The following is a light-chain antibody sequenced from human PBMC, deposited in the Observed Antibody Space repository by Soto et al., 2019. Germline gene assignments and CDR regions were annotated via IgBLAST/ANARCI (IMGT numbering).Light chain of an antibody. CDR2: EVS. CDR1: SSDVGGYNY. V-gene: IGLV2-14*01. Sequence: QSALTQPASVSGSPGQSITISCTGTSSDVGGYNYVSWYQHHPGKVPKLMIYEVSNRPVGISNRFSGSKSGNTASLTISARQSEDEADYYCSSYATGYTQVFGGGTKLTVL. CDR3: SSYATGYTQV. J-gene: IGLJ2*01.